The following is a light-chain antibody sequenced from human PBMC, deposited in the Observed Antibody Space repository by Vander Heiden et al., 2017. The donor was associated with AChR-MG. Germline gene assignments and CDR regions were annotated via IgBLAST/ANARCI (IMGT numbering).Light chain of an antibody. CDR3: QQFGSSAGT. Sequence: EFLLTKPPATLSLPPGEGATLSSGTSQGRISRYLAWYQQKPGQAPRLLIYGASSRATGVPDRFSGGGSGTDFTLSISRLEPEDTAVYYCQQFGSSAGTFGPGTKLEIK. J-gene: IGKJ2*01. CDR1: QGRISRY. CDR2: GAS. V-gene: IGKV3-20*01.